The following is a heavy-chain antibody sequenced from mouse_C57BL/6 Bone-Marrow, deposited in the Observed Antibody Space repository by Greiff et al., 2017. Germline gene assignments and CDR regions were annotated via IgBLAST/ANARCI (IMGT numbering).Heavy chain of an antibody. CDR3: ARIRSSKYYYAMDY. D-gene: IGHD1-1*01. Sequence: QVTLKVSGPGILQPSQTLSLTCSFSGFSLSTFGMGVGWIRQPSGKGLEWLAHIWWDDDKNYNPALKSRLTIAKDTSKNQVFLKIAQVDTADTATYYSARIRSSKYYYAMDYWGQGTSVTVSS. CDR2: IWWDDDK. V-gene: IGHV8-8*01. J-gene: IGHJ4*01. CDR1: GFSLSTFGMG.